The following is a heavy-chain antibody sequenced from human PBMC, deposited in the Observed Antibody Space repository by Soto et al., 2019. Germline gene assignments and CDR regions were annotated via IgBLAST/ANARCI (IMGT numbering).Heavy chain of an antibody. CDR3: AKGTSNGGWFNPFDY. CDR1: GFTFVNYA. D-gene: IGHD6-19*01. V-gene: IGHV3-23*01. CDR2: LSGSGTNT. Sequence: EVQLLESGGGLVQPGGSLRLSCAASGFTFVNYAMNWVRQAPGKGLEWVATLSGSGTNTYYADSVKGRFTISRDNSRNTLYLQMNSLRAEDTAVYYCAKGTSNGGWFNPFDYWGQGTLVTVSS. J-gene: IGHJ4*02.